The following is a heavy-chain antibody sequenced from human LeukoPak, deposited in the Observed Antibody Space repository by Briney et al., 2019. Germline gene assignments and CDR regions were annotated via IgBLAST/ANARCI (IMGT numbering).Heavy chain of an antibody. V-gene: IGHV5-51*01. CDR1: GYSFTSYC. CDR2: IYPGDSGP. J-gene: IGHJ3*01. D-gene: IGHD1-26*01. CDR3: GMSGDRVPLQDYVFDV. Sequence: GESLKISCKVSGYSFTSYCIGWVRQMPGKGLEWMGIIYPGDSGPTYSPSFQGQVTISVDTSINTAYLQWSSLQASDTAMYYCGMSGDRVPLQDYVFDVWGQGTMVTVST.